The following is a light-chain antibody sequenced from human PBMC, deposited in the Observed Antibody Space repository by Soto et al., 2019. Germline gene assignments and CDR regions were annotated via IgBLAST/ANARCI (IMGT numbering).Light chain of an antibody. V-gene: IGKV1-27*01. CDR1: QGIAPY. Sequence: DVPMTQSPSSLSAFVGDRVTITCRASQGIAPYLAWFQQKPGKVPKLLIYATSTVQSGVPSRFSGSGSGTDFTLTINSLQPEDVGTYYCQKYNSAPLTFGGGTKVEIK. CDR3: QKYNSAPLT. J-gene: IGKJ4*01. CDR2: ATS.